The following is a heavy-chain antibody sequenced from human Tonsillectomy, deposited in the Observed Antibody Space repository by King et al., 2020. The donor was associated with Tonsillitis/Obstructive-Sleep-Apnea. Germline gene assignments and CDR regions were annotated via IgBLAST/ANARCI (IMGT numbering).Heavy chain of an antibody. Sequence: FTLKESGPTLVKPTQTLTLTCTFSGFSLSTSGVGVGWIRQPPGKALEWLALIYWDDDKRYSPSLKSRLTITKDTSKNQVVLTMTNMDPVDTATYYCAPLFCCSTSSSSPHYYYYYYMDVWGKGTTVTVSS. D-gene: IGHD2-2*01. CDR2: IYWDDDK. V-gene: IGHV2-5*02. CDR3: APLFCCSTSSSSPHYYYYYYMDV. J-gene: IGHJ6*03. CDR1: GFSLSTSGVG.